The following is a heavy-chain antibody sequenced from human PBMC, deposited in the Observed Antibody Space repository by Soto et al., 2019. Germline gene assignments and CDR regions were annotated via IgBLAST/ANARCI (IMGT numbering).Heavy chain of an antibody. V-gene: IGHV1-69*02. J-gene: IGHJ6*02. D-gene: IGHD5-12*01. CDR2: IIPILGIA. Sequence: GASVKVSCKASGGPFSSYTISWVRQAPGQGLEWMGRIIPILGIANYAQKFQGRVTITADKSTSTAYMELSSLRSEDTAVFYCARVARDGYNYDSWYVWGQGTTVTVSS. CDR1: GGPFSSYT. CDR3: ARVARDGYNYDSWYV.